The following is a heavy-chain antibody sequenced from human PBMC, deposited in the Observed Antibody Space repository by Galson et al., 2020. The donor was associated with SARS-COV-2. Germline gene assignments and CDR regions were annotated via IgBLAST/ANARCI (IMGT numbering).Heavy chain of an antibody. Sequence: GESLKISCKGSGYSFTSYWISWVRQMPGKGLEWMGRIDPSDSYTNYSPSFQGHVTISADKSISTAYLQWSSLKASDTAMYYCARKYCSSTSCQLGMDVWGQGTTVTVSS. J-gene: IGHJ6*02. CDR1: GYSFTSYW. CDR3: ARKYCSSTSCQLGMDV. V-gene: IGHV5-10-1*01. CDR2: IDPSDSYT. D-gene: IGHD2-2*01.